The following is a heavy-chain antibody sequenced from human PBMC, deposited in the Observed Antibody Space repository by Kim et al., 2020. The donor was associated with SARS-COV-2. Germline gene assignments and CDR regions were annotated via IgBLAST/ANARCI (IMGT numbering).Heavy chain of an antibody. V-gene: IGHV3-30*02. Sequence: YADSVTGRSTIYRENSKNTLYLQMNVLSAEVTAVDYCAKDLAAAGNYFDYWGQGTLVTVSS. CDR3: AKDLAAAGNYFDY. D-gene: IGHD6-13*01. J-gene: IGHJ4*02.